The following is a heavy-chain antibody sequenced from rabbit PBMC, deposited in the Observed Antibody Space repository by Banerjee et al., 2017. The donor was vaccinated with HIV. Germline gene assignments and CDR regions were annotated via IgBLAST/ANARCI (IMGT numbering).Heavy chain of an antibody. Sequence: QLVESGGGLVTLGGSLKLSCKASGLDFISSFWICWVRQAPGKGLEWIATIYPRYGATDYANWVSGRFTVSLDNAQNTVFLRMTSLTAADTATYFCARGLVAGVLNLWGPGTLVHRL. J-gene: IGHJ4*01. D-gene: IGHD4-1*01. CDR1: GLDFISSF. CDR3: ARGLVAGVLNL. CDR2: IYPRYGAT. V-gene: IGHV1S7*01.